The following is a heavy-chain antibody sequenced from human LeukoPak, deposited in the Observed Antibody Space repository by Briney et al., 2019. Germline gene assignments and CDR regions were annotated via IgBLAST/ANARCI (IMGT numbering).Heavy chain of an antibody. CDR3: ARVRGSPAAYYYYMDV. CDR2: VSYSSSTI. Sequence: GGSLRLSCAASGFIFSTYSMNWVRQAPGKGLEWVSYVSYSSSTIYSADSVKGRFTISRDNAKSSLYLQMNSLRVEDTAVYYCARVRGSPAAYYYYMDVWGKGTTVTVSS. V-gene: IGHV3-48*01. D-gene: IGHD3-10*01. J-gene: IGHJ6*03. CDR1: GFIFSTYS.